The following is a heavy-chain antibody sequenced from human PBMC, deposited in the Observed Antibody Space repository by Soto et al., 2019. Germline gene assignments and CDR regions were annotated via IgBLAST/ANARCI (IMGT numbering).Heavy chain of an antibody. D-gene: IGHD3-3*01. V-gene: IGHV4-39*01. Sequence: QLQLQESGPGLVKPSETLSLTCTVSGGSISRSSSYWGWIRQPPGKGLEWIGSINYRGSTYYNPSLNSRISISVDTSKNQFSLKLSSVTAADTAVYFCAKTGFWSDYRVADYWGQGTLVTVSS. J-gene: IGHJ4*02. CDR1: GGSISRSSSY. CDR2: INYRGST. CDR3: AKTGFWSDYRVADY.